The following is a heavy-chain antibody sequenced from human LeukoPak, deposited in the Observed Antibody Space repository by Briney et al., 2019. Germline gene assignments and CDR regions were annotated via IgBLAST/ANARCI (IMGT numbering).Heavy chain of an antibody. CDR3: AKDIEDDFWSGYPDY. J-gene: IGHJ4*02. CDR1: GFTFSSYA. D-gene: IGHD3-3*01. Sequence: GGSLRLSCAASGFTFSSYAMHWVRQAPGKGLEWVAVISYDGSNKYYADSVKGRFTISRDNSKNTLYLQMNSLRAEDTAVYYCAKDIEDDFWSGYPDYWGQGTLVTVSS. CDR2: ISYDGSNK. V-gene: IGHV3-30-3*01.